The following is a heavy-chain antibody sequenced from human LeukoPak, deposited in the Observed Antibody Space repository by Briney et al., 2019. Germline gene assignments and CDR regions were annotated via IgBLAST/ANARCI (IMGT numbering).Heavy chain of an antibody. V-gene: IGHV3-21*01. CDR3: ARGITMVRGVTTPVYYFDY. J-gene: IGHJ4*02. D-gene: IGHD3-10*01. CDR1: GFTFSSYS. Sequence: GGSLRLSCAASGFTFSSYSMNWVRQAPGKGLEWVSSISSSSSYIYYADSVKGRFTISRDNAKNSLYLQMNSLRAEDTAVYYCARGITMVRGVTTPVYYFDYWGQGTLVTVSS. CDR2: ISSSSSYI.